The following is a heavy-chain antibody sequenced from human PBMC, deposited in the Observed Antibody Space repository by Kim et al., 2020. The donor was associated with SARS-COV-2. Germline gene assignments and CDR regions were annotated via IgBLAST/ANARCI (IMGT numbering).Heavy chain of an antibody. D-gene: IGHD3-10*01. CDR3: ARQGGEVFYGSGSTCAFDI. Sequence: GESLKISCKGSGYSFTSYWISWVRQMPGKGLEWMGRIDPSDSYTNYSPSFQGHVTISADKSISTAYLQWSSLKASDTAMYYCARQGGEVFYGSGSTCAFDIWGQGTMVTVSS. J-gene: IGHJ3*02. V-gene: IGHV5-10-1*01. CDR1: GYSFTSYW. CDR2: IDPSDSYT.